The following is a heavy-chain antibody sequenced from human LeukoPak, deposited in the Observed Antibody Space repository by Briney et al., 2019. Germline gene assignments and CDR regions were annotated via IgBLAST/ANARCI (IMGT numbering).Heavy chain of an antibody. CDR3: ARLPRIPLFGVAFKFGWIDS. V-gene: IGHV4-39*02. J-gene: IGHJ5*01. Sequence: SETLSLTCNVSGGSVTSKSYYWGWIRQSPDKRLEWIGNSHQGGNSYSYPSLKTRVTLSADAPETHFSLRLTSVTAADTAVYYCARLPRIPLFGVAFKFGWIDSWGQGILVTVSS. CDR2: SHQGGNS. D-gene: IGHD3-3*01. CDR1: GGSVTSKSYY.